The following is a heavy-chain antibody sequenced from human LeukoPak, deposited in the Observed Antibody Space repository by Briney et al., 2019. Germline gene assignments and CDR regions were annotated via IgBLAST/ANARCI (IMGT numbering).Heavy chain of an antibody. CDR3: ARVDSSSPRNWFDP. D-gene: IGHD6-13*01. Sequence: PSETLSLTCTVSGGSISSSSYYWGWIRQPPGKGLEWIVRIYYSGSTYYNPSLKRRVAISVDTSKNQFSLKLSSVTAADTAVYYCARVDSSSPRNWFDPWGQGTLVTVSS. CDR2: IYYSGST. J-gene: IGHJ5*02. CDR1: GGSISSSSYY. V-gene: IGHV4-39*01.